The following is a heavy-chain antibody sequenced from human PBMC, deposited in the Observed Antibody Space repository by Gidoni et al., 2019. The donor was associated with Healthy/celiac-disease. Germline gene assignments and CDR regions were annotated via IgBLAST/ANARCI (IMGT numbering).Heavy chain of an antibody. CDR3: ARAVLWFGELRKWFDP. CDR1: GGAFSGYY. J-gene: IGHJ5*02. D-gene: IGHD3-10*01. CDR2: INHSGST. Sequence: QVQLQQWGAGLLKPSETLSLTCADYGGAFSGYYWSWIRQPPGKGLEWIGEINHSGSTNYNPSLKRRVTISVDTSKNQFSLKLSSVTAADTAVYYCARAVLWFGELRKWFDPWGQGTLVTVSS. V-gene: IGHV4-34*01.